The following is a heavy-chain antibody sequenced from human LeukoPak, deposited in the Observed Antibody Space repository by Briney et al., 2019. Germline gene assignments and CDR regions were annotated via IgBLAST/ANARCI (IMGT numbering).Heavy chain of an antibody. Sequence: ASVKVSCKTSGYTFTGYYMHWVRQAPGQGLEWMGWINPNSGGKHYAQKFQGRATMTSDTSISTAYMELSSLRSDDTAMYYYARAPMIVVVFPPRLDFWGQGTLVTVSS. CDR1: GYTFTGYY. J-gene: IGHJ4*02. V-gene: IGHV1-2*02. D-gene: IGHD3-22*01. CDR2: INPNSGGK. CDR3: ARAPMIVVVFPPRLDF.